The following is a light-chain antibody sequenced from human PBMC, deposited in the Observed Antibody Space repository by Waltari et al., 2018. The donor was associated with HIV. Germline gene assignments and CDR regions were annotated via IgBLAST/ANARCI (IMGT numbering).Light chain of an antibody. CDR1: QSLGNDF. CDR2: RTS. CDR3: QHYGGSPYT. J-gene: IGKJ2*01. V-gene: IGKV3-20*01. Sequence: EVLLTQSPVTLSLSPGESVTLSCSASQSLGNDFVAWYQQKPGQPPRLLIFRTSSRAAGVPGRFSGSGSGIDFALTITGAEPEDFAVYYCQHYGGSPYTFGQGTKLDI.